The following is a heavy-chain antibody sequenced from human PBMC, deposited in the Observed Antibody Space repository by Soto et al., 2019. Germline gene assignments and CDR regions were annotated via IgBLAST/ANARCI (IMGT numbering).Heavy chain of an antibody. V-gene: IGHV4-59*01. Sequence: SETLSLTCTVSGGSISSYYCCWIRQPPGKGLEWVGYIYYTGSTKYNPSLKSRVTMSVDTSKNQFSLKLSSVTSADTAVYYCATRSGNGHNYGTDVWGQGTTVTVSS. CDR2: IYYTGST. CDR1: GGSISSYY. CDR3: ATRSGNGHNYGTDV. J-gene: IGHJ6*02. D-gene: IGHD2-8*01.